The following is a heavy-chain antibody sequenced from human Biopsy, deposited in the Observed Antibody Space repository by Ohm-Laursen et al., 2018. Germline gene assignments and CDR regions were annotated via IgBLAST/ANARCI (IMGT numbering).Heavy chain of an antibody. Sequence: SLRLSCTAAGFSVSSYDMNWVRQAPGKGLEWISYISETSSHIYDADSVRSRFTVARDIAKNSLYLQLNSLRVEDTAVYYCARDSSRRAREGGMDVWGQGTTVIVSS. J-gene: IGHJ6*02. CDR2: ISETSSHI. V-gene: IGHV3-21*01. D-gene: IGHD6-6*01. CDR3: ARDSSRRAREGGMDV. CDR1: GFSVSSYD.